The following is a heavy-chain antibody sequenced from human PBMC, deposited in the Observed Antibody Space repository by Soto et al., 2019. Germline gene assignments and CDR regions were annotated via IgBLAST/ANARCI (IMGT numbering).Heavy chain of an antibody. V-gene: IGHV1-3*01. Sequence: ASVKVSCKASGYTFTSYAMHWVRQAPGQRLEWMGWINAGNGNTKYSQKFQGRVTITRDTSASTAYMELSSLRSEDTAVYYCARGGYDIHYYYYGMDVWGQGTTVTVS. CDR2: INAGNGNT. D-gene: IGHD5-12*01. J-gene: IGHJ6*02. CDR3: ARGGYDIHYYYYGMDV. CDR1: GYTFTSYA.